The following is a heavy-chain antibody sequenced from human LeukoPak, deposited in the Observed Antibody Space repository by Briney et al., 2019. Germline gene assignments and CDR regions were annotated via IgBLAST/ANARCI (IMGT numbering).Heavy chain of an antibody. J-gene: IGHJ4*02. V-gene: IGHV3-30-3*01. CDR3: ARESEDIVVVPAAIHTPNFDY. CDR2: ISHDGSNK. Sequence: PGRSLRLSCAASGFTFSSYAMHWVRQAPGKGLEWVAVISHDGSNKYYADSVKGRFIISRDNSKNTLYLQMNNLRAEDTAVYYCARESEDIVVVPAAIHTPNFDYWGQGTLVTVSS. CDR1: GFTFSSYA. D-gene: IGHD2-2*01.